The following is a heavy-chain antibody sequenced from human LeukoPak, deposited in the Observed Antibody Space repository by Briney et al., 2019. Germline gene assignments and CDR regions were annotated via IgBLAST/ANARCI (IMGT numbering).Heavy chain of an antibody. CDR2: IRYDGSKK. Sequence: GGSLRLSCAASGFTFSSYGMHWVRQAPGKGLEWVAFIRYDGSKKYYADSVKGRFTISRDNSKNTLYLQMNSLRAEDTAVYSRANSGWSPKAWGQGTLVTVSS. V-gene: IGHV3-30*02. CDR1: GFTFSSYG. CDR3: ANSGWSPKA. J-gene: IGHJ5*02. D-gene: IGHD6-19*01.